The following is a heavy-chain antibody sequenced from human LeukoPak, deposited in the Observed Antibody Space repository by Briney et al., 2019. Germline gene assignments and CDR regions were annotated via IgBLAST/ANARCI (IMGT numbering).Heavy chain of an antibody. V-gene: IGHV4-39*01. CDR2: IYYSGST. D-gene: IGHD6-13*01. J-gene: IGHJ4*02. CDR3: ARQRQQLVLGY. CDR1: GGSISSSSYY. Sequence: SETLSLTCTVSGGSISSSSYYWGWIRQPPGKGLEWFGSIYYSGSTYYNPSLKSRVTISVDTSKNQFSLKLSSVTAADTAVYYCARQRQQLVLGYWGQGTLVTVSS.